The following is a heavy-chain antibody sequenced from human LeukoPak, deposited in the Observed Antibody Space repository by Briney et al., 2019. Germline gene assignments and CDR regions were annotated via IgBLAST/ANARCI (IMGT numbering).Heavy chain of an antibody. CDR1: GFAFSSYS. Sequence: GGSLRLSCAASGFAFSSYSMNWVRQAPGKGLEWVSAISGSGGSTYYADSVKGRFTISRDNSKNTLYLQMNSLRAEDTAVYYCAKDPLIVGATKDDYWGQGTLVTVSS. V-gene: IGHV3-23*01. J-gene: IGHJ4*02. D-gene: IGHD1-26*01. CDR2: ISGSGGST. CDR3: AKDPLIVGATKDDY.